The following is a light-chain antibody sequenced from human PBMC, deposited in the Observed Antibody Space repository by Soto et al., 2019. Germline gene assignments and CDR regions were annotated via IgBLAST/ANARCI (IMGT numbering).Light chain of an antibody. Sequence: QSALTQPASVSGSPGQSITISCTVSSSDVGDYDYVSWYQHHPGKAPKLIIYEVSNRPSGVSNRFSGSKSDNTASLTISGLQTEDEADYYCTSYTSDNTHVFGTGTKVTVL. CDR3: TSYTSDNTHV. CDR2: EVS. CDR1: SSDVGDYDY. J-gene: IGLJ1*01. V-gene: IGLV2-14*01.